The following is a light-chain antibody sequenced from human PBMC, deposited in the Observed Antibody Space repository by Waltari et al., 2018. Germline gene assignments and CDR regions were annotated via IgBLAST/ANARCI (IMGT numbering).Light chain of an antibody. J-gene: IGLJ1*01. CDR3: SAYRSTGTHYV. CDR2: DVS. CDR1: SSDVGGHNF. V-gene: IGLV2-14*03. Sequence: QSALTQPASVSGSPGQSITIPCTGTSSDVGGHNFGSWYQQHPGKAPKLLIFDVSNRPSGVSNRFSGSKSGNTASLTISGLQAEDEADYYCSAYRSTGTHYVFGTGTKVTVL.